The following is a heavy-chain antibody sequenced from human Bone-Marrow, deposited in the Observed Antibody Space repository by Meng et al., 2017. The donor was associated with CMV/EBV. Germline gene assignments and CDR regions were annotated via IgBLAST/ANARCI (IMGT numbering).Heavy chain of an antibody. D-gene: IGHD1-7*01. CDR2: ISGSGGST. V-gene: IGHV3-23*01. J-gene: IGHJ4*02. CDR3: AKDPYNWNSYYFDY. Sequence: VHLLGCGVGFVQPGGSLELSCAASGFTFSSYAMSWVRQAPGKGLEWVSAISGSGGSTYYADSVKGRFTISRDNSKNTLYLQMNCLRAEDTAVYYCAKDPYNWNSYYFDYWGQGTLVTVSS. CDR1: GFTFSSYA.